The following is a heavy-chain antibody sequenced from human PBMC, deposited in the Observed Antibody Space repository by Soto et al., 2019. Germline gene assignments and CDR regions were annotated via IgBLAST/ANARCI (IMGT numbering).Heavy chain of an antibody. J-gene: IGHJ4*02. CDR2: INHSGST. CDR1: GGSFSGCY. V-gene: IGHV4-34*01. Sequence: SETLSLTCAVYGGSFSGCYWSWIRQPPGKGLEWIGEINHSGSTNYNPSLKSRVTISVDTSKNQFSLKLSSVTAADTAVYYCARGGLGLPFDYWGQGTLVTVSS. D-gene: IGHD1-7*01. CDR3: ARGGLGLPFDY.